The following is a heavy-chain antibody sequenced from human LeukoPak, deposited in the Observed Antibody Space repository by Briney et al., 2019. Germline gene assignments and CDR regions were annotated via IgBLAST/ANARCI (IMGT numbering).Heavy chain of an antibody. CDR2: IKEDGSEK. D-gene: IGHD2-2*01. CDR1: GFTFSRYW. CDR3: ARDRYASY. V-gene: IGHV3-7*01. Sequence: PGGSLRLSCAASGFTFSRYWMSWVRQAPGKGLEWVANIKEDGSEKHYVDSVKGRFTISRDNAKNSLYLQMNSLRAEDTAAYYCARDRYASYWGQGTLVTVSS. J-gene: IGHJ4*02.